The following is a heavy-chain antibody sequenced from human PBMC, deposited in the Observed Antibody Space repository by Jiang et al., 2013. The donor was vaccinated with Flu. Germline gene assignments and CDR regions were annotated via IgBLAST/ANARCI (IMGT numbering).Heavy chain of an antibody. CDR1: EFTFSSYG. J-gene: IGHJ4*02. CDR2: IDYDASNK. CDR3: VKAGCSADSCFPDFHF. V-gene: IGHV3-30*02. Sequence: QLLESGGGVVQPGGSLRLSCEASEFTFSSYGMHWVRQAPGKGLEWVALIDYDASNKYYADSVKGRFTISRDNSMNTVYLQMSSLRTEDTAVYFCVKAGCSADSCFPDFHFWGQGTLVTVSS. D-gene: IGHD2-15*01.